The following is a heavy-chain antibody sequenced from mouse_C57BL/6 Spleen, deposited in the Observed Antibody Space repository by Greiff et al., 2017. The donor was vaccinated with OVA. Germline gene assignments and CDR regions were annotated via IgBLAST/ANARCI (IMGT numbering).Heavy chain of an antibody. CDR3: AKDYGSSDAKDY. Sequence: QVQLQQSGPELVKPGASVKISCKASGYAFSSSWMNWVKQRPGKGLEWIGRIYPGDGDTNYNGKFKGKATLTADKSSSTAYMQLSSLTSEDSAVYFCAKDYGSSDAKDYWGQGTSVTVSS. D-gene: IGHD1-1*01. J-gene: IGHJ4*01. V-gene: IGHV1-82*01. CDR1: GYAFSSSW. CDR2: IYPGDGDT.